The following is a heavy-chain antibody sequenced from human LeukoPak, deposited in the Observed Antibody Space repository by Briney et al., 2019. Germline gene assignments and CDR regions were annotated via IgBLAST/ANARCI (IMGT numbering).Heavy chain of an antibody. D-gene: IGHD3-22*01. CDR3: AKGSYYDSSGSFYFDY. V-gene: IGHV3-23*01. J-gene: IGHJ4*02. Sequence: GGSLRLSCAASGFTFRSYAMSWVRQAPGKGLEWVSGISGSGDNTYYADSVKGRFTISRDNSKNTLYVQVNSLGTEDTAAYYCAKGSYYDSSGSFYFDYWGQGTLVTVSS. CDR2: ISGSGDNT. CDR1: GFTFRSYA.